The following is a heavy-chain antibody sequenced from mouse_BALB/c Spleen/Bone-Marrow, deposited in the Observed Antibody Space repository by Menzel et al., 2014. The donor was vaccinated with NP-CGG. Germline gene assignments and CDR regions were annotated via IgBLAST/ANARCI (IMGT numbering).Heavy chain of an antibody. D-gene: IGHD3-3*01. CDR2: ISTYYGDA. Sequence: QVQLQQSGAELVRPGVSVKISCKGSGYTFTDYGMHWVKQSHAKSLEWIGVISTYYGDASYNQKFKGKATMTVDKSPSTAYMELARLTSEDSAIYYCAREGDTNFDVWGAGTTVTVSS. J-gene: IGHJ1*01. CDR3: AREGDTNFDV. V-gene: IGHV1S137*01. CDR1: GYTFTDYG.